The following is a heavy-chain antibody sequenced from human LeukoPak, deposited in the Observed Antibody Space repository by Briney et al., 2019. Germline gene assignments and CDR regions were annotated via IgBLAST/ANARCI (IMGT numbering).Heavy chain of an antibody. CDR1: GFTFSSYA. CDR2: ISGGGGST. V-gene: IGHV3-23*01. D-gene: IGHD2-21*02. Sequence: PGGSLRLSCAASGFTFSSYAMNWVRQAPGKGLEWVSAISGGGGSTYYADSVKGRFTISRDNSKNTLYLQMNSLRVEDTAVYYCTSWGDTTAGYFQRWGQGTLVTVSS. J-gene: IGHJ1*01. CDR3: TSWGDTTAGYFQR.